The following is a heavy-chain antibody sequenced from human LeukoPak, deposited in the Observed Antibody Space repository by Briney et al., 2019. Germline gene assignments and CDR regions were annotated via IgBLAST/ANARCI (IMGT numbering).Heavy chain of an antibody. D-gene: IGHD4-23*01. V-gene: IGHV1-24*01. J-gene: IGHJ4*02. Sequence: ASVKVSCKVSGYTLTELSMHWVRQAPGKGLEWMGGFDPEDGETIYAQKFQGRVTMTEDTSTDTAYMELSSLRSEGTAVYYCATRGITVVNPHRTFDYWGQGTLVTVS. CDR1: GYTLTELS. CDR2: FDPEDGET. CDR3: ATRGITVVNPHRTFDY.